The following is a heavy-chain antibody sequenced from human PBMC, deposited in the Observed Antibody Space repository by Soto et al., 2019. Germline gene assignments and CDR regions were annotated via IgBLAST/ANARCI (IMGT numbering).Heavy chain of an antibody. V-gene: IGHV3-23*01. CDR3: AKGGLARPVPQVYEIDY. CDR1: GFTFSSYA. Sequence: PGGSLRLSCAASGFTFSSYAMSWVRQAPGKGLEWVSAISGSGGSTYYADSVKGRFTISRDNSKNTLYLQMNSLRAEDTAVYYYAKGGLARPVPQVYEIDYWGQGTLVTVSS. J-gene: IGHJ4*02. CDR2: ISGSGGST. D-gene: IGHD6-6*01.